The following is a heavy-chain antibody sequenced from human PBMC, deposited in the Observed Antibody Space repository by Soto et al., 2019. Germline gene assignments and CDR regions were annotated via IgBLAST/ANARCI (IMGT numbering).Heavy chain of an antibody. CDR2: MNPNSGNT. D-gene: IGHD3-9*01. V-gene: IGHV1-8*01. Sequence: ASVKVSCKASGYTFTSYDINWVRQATGQGLEWMGWMNPNSGNTGYAQKLQGRVTMTRNTSISTAYMEMSSLRSEDTAVYYCARKYYDILTGYYISHWGQGTLVTVSS. J-gene: IGHJ4*02. CDR3: ARKYYDILTGYYISH. CDR1: GYTFTSYD.